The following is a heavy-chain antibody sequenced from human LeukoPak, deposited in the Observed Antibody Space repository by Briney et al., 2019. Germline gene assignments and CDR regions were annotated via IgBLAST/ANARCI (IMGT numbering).Heavy chain of an antibody. CDR3: AREVGRRGDKYYFDY. Sequence: PSETLSLTCTVSGGSISGSSYYWGWIRQPPGKGLEWIGSIYSSGSTYYNPSLKSRVTISVDTSKNQFSLKLTSVTAADTAVYYCAREVGRRGDKYYFDYWGQGTLVTVSS. CDR2: IYSSGST. D-gene: IGHD1-26*01. CDR1: GGSISGSSYY. V-gene: IGHV4-39*07. J-gene: IGHJ4*02.